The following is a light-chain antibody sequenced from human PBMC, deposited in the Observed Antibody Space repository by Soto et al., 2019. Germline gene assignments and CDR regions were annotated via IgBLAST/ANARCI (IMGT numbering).Light chain of an antibody. Sequence: IEVTQSPSSLSASLVDIVTITCWASQTIGTYVNWYRQKSGAAPELLIYDASTLQSGVPSRFRGGASGTDFTLTISSLQLDDFATYYCQQSYNTPLTFGQGTKVDIK. CDR2: DAS. V-gene: IGKV1-39*01. J-gene: IGKJ1*01. CDR1: QTIGTY. CDR3: QQSYNTPLT.